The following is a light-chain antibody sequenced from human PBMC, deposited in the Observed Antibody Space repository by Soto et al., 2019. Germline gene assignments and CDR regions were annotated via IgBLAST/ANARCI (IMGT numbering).Light chain of an antibody. CDR2: DVS. V-gene: IGKV3-11*01. J-gene: IGKJ4*01. Sequence: EIVLTQSPATLSLSPGERATLSCRACQSVSSYLAWYQQKPGQAPRLLIYDVSKRATGIPARFSGSGSGTDFTLTISSLEPEDFAVYYCQQRSNWPPLTFGGGTKVEIK. CDR3: QQRSNWPPLT. CDR1: QSVSSY.